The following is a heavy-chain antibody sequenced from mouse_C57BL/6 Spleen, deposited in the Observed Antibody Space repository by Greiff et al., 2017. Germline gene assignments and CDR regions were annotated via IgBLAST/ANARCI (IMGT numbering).Heavy chain of an antibody. Sequence: EVQRVESGPGLVKPSQSLSLTCSVTGYSITSGYYWNWIRQFPGNKLEWMGYISYDGSNNYNPSLKNRISITRDTSKNQFFLKLNSVTTEDTATYYCAKLRYAMDYWGQGTSVTVSS. CDR1: GYSITSGYY. V-gene: IGHV3-6*01. CDR2: ISYDGSN. J-gene: IGHJ4*01. D-gene: IGHD1-1*01. CDR3: AKLRYAMDY.